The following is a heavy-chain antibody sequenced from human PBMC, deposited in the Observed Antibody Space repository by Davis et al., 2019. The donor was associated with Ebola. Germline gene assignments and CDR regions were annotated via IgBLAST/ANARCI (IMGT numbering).Heavy chain of an antibody. D-gene: IGHD1-1*01. CDR2: IYYSGST. J-gene: IGHJ6*02. CDR1: GGSVSSGSYY. V-gene: IGHV4-61*01. CDR3: ARDTIHGWNDEGVNYYYYYGMDV. Sequence: MPSETLSLTCTVSGGSVSSGSYYWSWIRQPPGKGLEWIGYIYYSGSTNYNPSLKSRVTISVDTSKNQFSLKLSSVTAADTAVYYCARDTIHGWNDEGVNYYYYYGMDVWGQGTTVTVSS.